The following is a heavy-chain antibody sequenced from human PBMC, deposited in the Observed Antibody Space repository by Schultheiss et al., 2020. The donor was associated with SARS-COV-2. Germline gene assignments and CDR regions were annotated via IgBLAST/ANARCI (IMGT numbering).Heavy chain of an antibody. J-gene: IGHJ3*02. Sequence: GGSLRLSCAASGFTFSSYSMNWVRQAPGKGLEWVSSISGSGGYTYYTDSVMGRFTISRDNSKNTLYLQMNSLRAEDTAVYYCARPTSGWFAAFDIWGQGTMVTVSS. CDR2: ISGSGGYT. CDR3: ARPTSGWFAAFDI. V-gene: IGHV3-23*01. CDR1: GFTFSSYS. D-gene: IGHD2-15*01.